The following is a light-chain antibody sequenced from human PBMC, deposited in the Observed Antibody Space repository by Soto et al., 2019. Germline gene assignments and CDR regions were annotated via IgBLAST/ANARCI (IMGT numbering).Light chain of an antibody. V-gene: IGLV2-8*01. J-gene: IGLJ1*01. CDR2: EVV. CDR1: KSDIGVYDL. Sequence: QSVLTQPPSASGSPGQSVTISCTGTKSDIGVYDLVSWYQHHPGKAPRLIIYEVVQRPSGVPDRFSGSKSGNTASLTVSGLQAADEADYFCKSYAGSNTDVFGSGTQLTVL. CDR3: KSYAGSNTDV.